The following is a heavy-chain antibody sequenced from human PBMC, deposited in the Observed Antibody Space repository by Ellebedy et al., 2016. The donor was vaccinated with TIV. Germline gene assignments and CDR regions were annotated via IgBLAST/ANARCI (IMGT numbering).Heavy chain of an antibody. CDR3: ARDLDYCSGGSCYSTAAFDI. CDR2: IYYSGST. CDR1: GGSFSGYY. D-gene: IGHD2-15*01. Sequence: MPSETLSLTCGVYGGSFSGYYWSWIRQPPGKGLEWIGYIYYSGSTNYNPALKSRVTILVDTSKNQFSLKLSSVTAADTAVYYCARDLDYCSGGSCYSTAAFDIWGQGTMVTVSS. V-gene: IGHV4-59*01. J-gene: IGHJ3*02.